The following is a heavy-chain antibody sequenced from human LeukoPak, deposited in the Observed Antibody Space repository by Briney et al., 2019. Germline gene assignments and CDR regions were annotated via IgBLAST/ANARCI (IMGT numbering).Heavy chain of an antibody. CDR1: GFTFSRYS. CDR3: ARDRLVTTSDYYYGMDV. J-gene: IGHJ6*02. CDR2: ISSSSSTI. D-gene: IGHD4-17*01. V-gene: IGHV3-48*02. Sequence: GGALRLSCEASGFTFSRYSMNWVGQAPGKGLEWVSYISSSSSTIYYAVSVKGRFTISRDNPKNSLYLQMNSLRDEDTAVYYCARDRLVTTSDYYYGMDVWGQGTTVTVSS.